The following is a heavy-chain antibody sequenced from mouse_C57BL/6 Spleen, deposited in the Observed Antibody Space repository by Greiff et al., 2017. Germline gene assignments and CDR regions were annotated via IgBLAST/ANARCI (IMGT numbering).Heavy chain of an antibody. J-gene: IGHJ4*01. Sequence: QVTLKECGPGILQPSQTLSLTCSFSGFSLSTFGMGVGWIRQPSGKGLEWLAHIWWDDDKYYNPALKSRLTISKDTSKNQVFLKIANVDTADTATYYCARIGYYYGSSLYYAMDYWGQGTSVTVSS. V-gene: IGHV8-8*01. CDR3: ARIGYYYGSSLYYAMDY. CDR1: GFSLSTFGMG. CDR2: IWWDDDK. D-gene: IGHD1-1*01.